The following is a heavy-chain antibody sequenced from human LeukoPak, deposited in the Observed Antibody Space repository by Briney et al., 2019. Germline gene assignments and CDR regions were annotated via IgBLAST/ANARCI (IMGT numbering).Heavy chain of an antibody. J-gene: IGHJ4*02. V-gene: IGHV4-39*01. D-gene: IGHD6-13*01. Sequence: SETLSLTCTVSGGSISSSSYYWGWIRQPPGKGLEWIGSIYYSGSTYYNPSLKSRVTISVDTSKNQFSLKLSSVTAADTAMYYCARTGGSSWLFDYWGQGTLVTVSS. CDR1: GGSISSSSYY. CDR3: ARTGGSSWLFDY. CDR2: IYYSGST.